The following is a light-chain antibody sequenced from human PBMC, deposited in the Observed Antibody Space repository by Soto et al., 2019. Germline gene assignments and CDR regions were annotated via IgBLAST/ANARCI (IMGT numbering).Light chain of an antibody. CDR3: QQRSNWPNT. V-gene: IGKV3D-20*02. CDR2: GVS. Sequence: IVLTQSPGTLSLSPGERATLSCRASQSISHNYLAWYQQEPGQAPRLLIHGVSIRATGIPDRFSGSGSGTDFTLSISRLEPEDFAVYYCQQRSNWPNTFGQGTKLEIK. J-gene: IGKJ2*01. CDR1: QSISHNY.